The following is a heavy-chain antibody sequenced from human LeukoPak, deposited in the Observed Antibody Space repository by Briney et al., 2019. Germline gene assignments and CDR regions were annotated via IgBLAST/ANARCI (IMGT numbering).Heavy chain of an antibody. J-gene: IGHJ4*02. D-gene: IGHD1-1*01. CDR1: GFSFHTYW. CDR3: SRGRNWDDGDY. Sequence: PGGSLRLSCAASGFSFHTYWMYWVRQAPGKGLVWVSHINSDGSIVNYEDSVKGRFNISRDNAKNTLYLQMNSLGAADTALYFCSRGRNWDDGDYWGQGTLVTVSS. V-gene: IGHV3-74*01. CDR2: INSDGSIV.